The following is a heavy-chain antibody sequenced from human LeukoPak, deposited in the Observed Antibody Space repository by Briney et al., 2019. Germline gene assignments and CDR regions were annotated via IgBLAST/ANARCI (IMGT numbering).Heavy chain of an antibody. Sequence: GGSLRLSCAASGFTFSSYSMNWVRQAPGKGLEWASSISSSSSYIYYADSVKGRFTISRDNAKNSLYLQMNSLRAEDTAVYYCATQGYGDYVYWGQGTLVTVSS. CDR1: GFTFSSYS. J-gene: IGHJ4*02. CDR2: ISSSSSYI. CDR3: ATQGYGDYVY. V-gene: IGHV3-21*01. D-gene: IGHD4-17*01.